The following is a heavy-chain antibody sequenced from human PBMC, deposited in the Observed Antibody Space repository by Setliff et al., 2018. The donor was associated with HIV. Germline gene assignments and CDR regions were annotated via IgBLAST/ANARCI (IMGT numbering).Heavy chain of an antibody. CDR2: IYHSGNT. J-gene: IGHJ4*02. V-gene: IGHV4-59*12. CDR1: GDSFSDYY. CDR3: ARDNWGSLDY. Sequence: SETLSLTCTVSGDSFSDYYRSWIRQPPGKGLEWIGYIYHSGNTYYNPSLKSRVTISVDASKNQFSLEVRSVAAADTAVYYCARDNWGSLDYWGQGMLVTVSS. D-gene: IGHD7-27*01.